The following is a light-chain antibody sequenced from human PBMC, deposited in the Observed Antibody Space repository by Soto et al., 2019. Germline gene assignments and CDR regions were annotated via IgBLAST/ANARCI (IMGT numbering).Light chain of an antibody. CDR2: DVS. J-gene: IGLJ1*01. CDR1: SSDVGGYNY. Sequence: QSVLTQPASVSGSPGHSITISCTGTSSDVGGYNYVSWYQQHPGKAPKLMIYDVSNRPSGVSNRFSGSKSGNTASLTISGLQAEDEADYYCSSYTISSTLYVFGTGINVT. V-gene: IGLV2-14*01. CDR3: SSYTISSTLYV.